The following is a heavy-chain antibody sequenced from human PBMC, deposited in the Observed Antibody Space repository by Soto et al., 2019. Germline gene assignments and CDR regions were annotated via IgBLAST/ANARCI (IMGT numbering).Heavy chain of an antibody. D-gene: IGHD2-21*02. Sequence: QVQLVQSGAEVKKPGASVKVSCKASGYTFTSYDLNWVRQATGQGLEWMGWINPNSGNTGYAQNFQGRVTMTRDTAMSTAYVELSSLRSEDTAVYYCARAYCDGDCYVDYWGQGTLVTVSS. J-gene: IGHJ4*02. CDR1: GYTFTSYD. V-gene: IGHV1-8*01. CDR3: ARAYCDGDCYVDY. CDR2: INPNSGNT.